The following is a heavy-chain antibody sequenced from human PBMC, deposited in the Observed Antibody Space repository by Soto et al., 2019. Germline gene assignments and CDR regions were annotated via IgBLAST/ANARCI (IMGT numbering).Heavy chain of an antibody. CDR1: GGSFSGYY. Sequence: SETLSLTCAVYGGSFSGYYWSWIRQPPGKGLEWIGEINHSGSTNYNPSHKSRVTISVDTSKNQFSLKLSSVTAADTAVYYCARLYYDFWSGYIGHYYYGMDVWGQGTTVTVSS. D-gene: IGHD3-3*01. J-gene: IGHJ6*02. V-gene: IGHV4-34*01. CDR3: ARLYYDFWSGYIGHYYYGMDV. CDR2: INHSGST.